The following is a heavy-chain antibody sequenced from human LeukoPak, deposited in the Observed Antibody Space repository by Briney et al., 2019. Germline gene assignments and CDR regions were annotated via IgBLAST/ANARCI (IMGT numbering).Heavy chain of an antibody. CDR1: GLTLSSYA. Sequence: PGGSLRLSCAASGLTLSSYATSWVRHAPGKGLEWVSAISSSGGSTYYADSVKGRFTISRDNSKNTLYPPMNYVRAGDTDLYYCAKVGDYGDYWGQGTLVTVSS. CDR3: AKVGDYGDY. CDR2: ISSSGGST. V-gene: IGHV3-23*01. J-gene: IGHJ4*02. D-gene: IGHD2-15*01.